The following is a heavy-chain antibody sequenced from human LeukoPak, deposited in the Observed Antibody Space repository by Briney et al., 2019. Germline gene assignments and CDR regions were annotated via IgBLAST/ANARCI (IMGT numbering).Heavy chain of an antibody. Sequence: PSETLSLSCAVYGGSFSGHYWSWIRQPPGKGLEWIAEINESGTTNYNPSLKSRLTISLDTSKNQFSLKVTSVTAADTAVYYCASSRPYYESGGWNYGMDVWGQGTTVTVSS. D-gene: IGHD3-22*01. CDR3: ASSRPYYESGGWNYGMDV. CDR1: GGSFSGHY. J-gene: IGHJ6*02. CDR2: INESGTT. V-gene: IGHV4-34*01.